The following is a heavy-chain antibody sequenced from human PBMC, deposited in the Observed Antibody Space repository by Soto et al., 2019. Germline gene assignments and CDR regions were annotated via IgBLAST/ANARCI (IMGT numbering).Heavy chain of an antibody. Sequence: EEQLVETGGKLVQPGGSLRLSCVVSGFTVSSNYMSWVRQAPGGGLEWVSSIYGGGDTFYADSVKGRFTISKDSSQNTLYLPMSSLKADDSAVYYCARDRWGWEKGGYPHSNGMIVW. CDR1: GFTVSSNY. CDR2: IYGGGDT. J-gene: IGHJ6*01. V-gene: IGHV3-53*02. CDR3: ARDRWGWEKGGYPHSNGMIV. D-gene: IGHD5-12*01.